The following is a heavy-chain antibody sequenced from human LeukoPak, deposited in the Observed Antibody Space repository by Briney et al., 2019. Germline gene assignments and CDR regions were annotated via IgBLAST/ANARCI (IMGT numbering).Heavy chain of an antibody. V-gene: IGHV4-34*01. CDR3: VRARGLSRNFDY. CDR2: INHSGST. CDR1: GGSFSGYY. J-gene: IGHJ4*02. D-gene: IGHD2-2*01. Sequence: SETLSLTCAVYGGSFSGYYWSWMRQPPGKGLEWIGEINHSGSTNYNPSLKSRVTISVDTSKNQFSLKLSSVTAADTAVYYCVRARGLSRNFDYWGQGTLVTVSS.